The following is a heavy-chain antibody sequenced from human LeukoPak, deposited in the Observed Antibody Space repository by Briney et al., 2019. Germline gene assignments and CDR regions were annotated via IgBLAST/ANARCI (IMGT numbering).Heavy chain of an antibody. D-gene: IGHD3-22*01. J-gene: IGHJ6*02. V-gene: IGHV4-34*01. CDR1: GGSFSGYY. CDR2: INHSGST. CDR3: ARSPYYYDSSGYYYMRYYYYYGMDV. Sequence: PSETLSLTCAVYGGSFSGYYWSWIRQPPGKGLDWIGEINHSGSTNYNPSLKSRVTISVDTSKNQFSLKLSSVTAADTAVYYCARSPYYYDSSGYYYMRYYYYYGMDVWGQGTTVTVSS.